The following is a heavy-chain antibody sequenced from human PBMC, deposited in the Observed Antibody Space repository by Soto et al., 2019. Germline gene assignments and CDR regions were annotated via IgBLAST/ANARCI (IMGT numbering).Heavy chain of an antibody. V-gene: IGHV4-4*02. CDR1: GGTVASSSW. D-gene: IGHD2-21*02. Sequence: SETLSLPCGPSGGTVASSSWWSWVRQSPGRGLEWIGNEYDTGDNNFNLSLQSRVTFPADKANNQFSLRLTSVTAADTAGYFCAREIVTAGGNNYFDPWGPGTLVTVSS. CDR3: AREIVTAGGNNYFDP. J-gene: IGHJ2*01. CDR2: EYDTGDN.